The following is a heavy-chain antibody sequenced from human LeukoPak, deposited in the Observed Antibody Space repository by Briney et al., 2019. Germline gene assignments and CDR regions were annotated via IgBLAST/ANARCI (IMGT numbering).Heavy chain of an antibody. CDR3: VRDATRGGDLDR. CDR2: INEDGSEI. CDR1: GFTFTDYW. J-gene: IGHJ5*02. V-gene: IGHV3-7*01. Sequence: GESLRLSCAASGFTFTDYWMMWVRQAPGKRPEWVAQINEDGSEIYYVDSVRGRFTISRDNAKNSLDLQMNTLRVEDTAAYYCVRDATRGGDLDRWGQGTLVTVSS. D-gene: IGHD2-21*01.